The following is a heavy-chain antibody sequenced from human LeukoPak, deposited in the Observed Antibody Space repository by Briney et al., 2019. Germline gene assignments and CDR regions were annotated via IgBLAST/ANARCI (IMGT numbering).Heavy chain of an antibody. D-gene: IGHD5-24*01. CDR3: ARGIWSATRVDYYLDN. CDR2: INAGNGHT. Sequence: GASVKVSCKASGYTFSGYAIHWVRQAPGQRFEWMGWINAGNGHTKYSRNFQGRVTITRDSSANIVYMELSSLTSEDTAVYYCARGIWSATRVDYYLDNWGRGTLVTVSS. CDR1: GYTFSGYA. V-gene: IGHV1-3*01. J-gene: IGHJ4*02.